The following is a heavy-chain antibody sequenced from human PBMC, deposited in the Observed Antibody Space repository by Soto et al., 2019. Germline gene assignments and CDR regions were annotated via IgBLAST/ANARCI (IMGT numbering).Heavy chain of an antibody. CDR1: GLTFSNYW. D-gene: IGHD2-2*01. Sequence: EVQLVESGGGLVQPGGSLRLSCVVSGLTFSNYWMSWVRQAPGKGLEWVANTNQDGSESYYVDSVKGRFTVSRDNAENSLYLQMTSLRAEDTAVYYCARPARECSSPGCANWGQGTLVTVSS. J-gene: IGHJ4*02. V-gene: IGHV3-7*01. CDR2: TNQDGSES. CDR3: ARPARECSSPGCAN.